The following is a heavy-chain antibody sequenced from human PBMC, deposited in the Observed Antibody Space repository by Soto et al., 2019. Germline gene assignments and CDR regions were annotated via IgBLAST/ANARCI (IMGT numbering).Heavy chain of an antibody. Sequence: ASVKVSCKASGYTFTGYGSSWVRQAPGQGLEWMGWISAYNGNTNYAQKLQGRVTMTTDTSTSTAYMELRSLRSDDTAVYYCARDNFSAYYYDRSAFDIWGQGTMVTVSS. CDR1: GYTFTGYG. CDR2: ISAYNGNT. V-gene: IGHV1-18*01. J-gene: IGHJ3*02. CDR3: ARDNFSAYYYDRSAFDI. D-gene: IGHD3-22*01.